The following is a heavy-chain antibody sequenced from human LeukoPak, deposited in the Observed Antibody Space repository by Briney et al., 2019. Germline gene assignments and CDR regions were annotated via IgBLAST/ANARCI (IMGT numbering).Heavy chain of an antibody. CDR1: GLTFSRYN. Sequence: GGSLRLYCAASGLTFSRYNMNWVRQAPGKGLEWVSSIGTSSNNIYYTDSVKGRFTISRDNAKNSLYLQVDSLRVEDTAVYFCASGTVGNYTLDYWGQGTLVTVSS. D-gene: IGHD1-7*01. CDR2: IGTSSNNI. V-gene: IGHV3-21*01. CDR3: ASGTVGNYTLDY. J-gene: IGHJ4*02.